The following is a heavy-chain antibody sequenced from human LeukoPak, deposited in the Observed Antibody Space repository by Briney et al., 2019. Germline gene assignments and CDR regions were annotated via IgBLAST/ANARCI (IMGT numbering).Heavy chain of an antibody. V-gene: IGHV4-59*01. Sequence: SETPSFTCTVSGVSIRSYYWTWIRQPRGKGLERIGHIYSSGSTNYNPSLESRLTMSVDTSTNQFSLKLSSVTAADTAVYYCARGGAHSGYEFDCWGQGTLVTVSS. D-gene: IGHD5-12*01. CDR2: IYSSGST. CDR1: GVSIRSYY. J-gene: IGHJ4*02. CDR3: ARGGAHSGYEFDC.